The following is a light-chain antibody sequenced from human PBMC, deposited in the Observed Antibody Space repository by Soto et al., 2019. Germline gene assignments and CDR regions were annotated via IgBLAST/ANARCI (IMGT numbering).Light chain of an antibody. CDR3: QQYCSAPPPGT. J-gene: IGKJ2*01. CDR2: GAS. CDR1: QSVSSSY. Sequence: EIVLTQSPGTLSLSPGERATLSCRASQSVSSSYLAWYQQKPGHAPRLLIYGASSRATGIPDRFSCSGSGTDFTLTISRLEPEDFAVYYCQQYCSAPPPGTFGQGTKLEIK. V-gene: IGKV3-20*01.